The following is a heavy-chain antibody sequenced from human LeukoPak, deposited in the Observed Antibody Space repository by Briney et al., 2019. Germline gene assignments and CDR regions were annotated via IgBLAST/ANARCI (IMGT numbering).Heavy chain of an antibody. V-gene: IGHV3-7*01. CDR2: IRQDGSQK. J-gene: IGHJ6*03. Sequence: GGSLRLSCAASGFTFSSYWMSWVRQAPGKGLEWVATIRQDGSQKYYVDSVKGRFTISRDNAKNSLHLQMNSLRAEDTAVYYCARGESTRGGYYYYMDVWGKGTTVTVSS. CDR1: GFTFSSYW. CDR3: ARGESTRGGYYYYMDV. D-gene: IGHD2-2*01.